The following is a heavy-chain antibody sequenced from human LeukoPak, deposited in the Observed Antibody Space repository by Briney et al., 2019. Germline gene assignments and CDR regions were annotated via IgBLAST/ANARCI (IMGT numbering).Heavy chain of an antibody. J-gene: IGHJ5*02. V-gene: IGHV5-51*01. CDR3: ALGAPKYFHP. D-gene: IGHD4/OR15-4a*01. CDR2: IYPDDSRT. Sequence: GESLQISCNTSGFIFINYWLGWVLQKPGKGVEWMVIIYPDDSRTKYSPSFQGQVTISADKSISTAYLQWSNLKASDTAIYYCALGAPKYFHPWGQGTLVTVSS. CDR1: GFIFINYW.